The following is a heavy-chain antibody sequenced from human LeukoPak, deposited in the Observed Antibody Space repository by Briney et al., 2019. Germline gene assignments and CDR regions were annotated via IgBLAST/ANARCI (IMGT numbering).Heavy chain of an antibody. CDR1: GGTFNSYA. Sequence: GASVKVSCKASGGTFNSYAISWVRQAPGQGLEWMGGIIPIFGTPKYAQKFQDRVTITADKSTSTVYMELSSLRSDDTAVYYCVPRKEWSCYMDVWGKGTTVTVSS. V-gene: IGHV1-69*06. CDR2: IIPIFGTP. D-gene: IGHD3-3*01. CDR3: VPRKEWSCYMDV. J-gene: IGHJ6*03.